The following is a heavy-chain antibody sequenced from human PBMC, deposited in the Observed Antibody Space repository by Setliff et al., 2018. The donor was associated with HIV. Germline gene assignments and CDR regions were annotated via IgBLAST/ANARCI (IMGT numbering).Heavy chain of an antibody. Sequence: SETLSLTCSVSGGSITSGGYYWSWIRQHPGKDLEWIGYIYYSGSTFYNPSLKSRVTISVDTSKNQFSLNLNSVTAADTAVYYCARESPRNYYYNFWSGYPSYFDYWGQGTLVTVSS. CDR1: GGSITSGGYY. J-gene: IGHJ4*02. CDR3: ARESPRNYYYNFWSGYPSYFDY. CDR2: IYYSGST. D-gene: IGHD3-3*01. V-gene: IGHV4-31*03.